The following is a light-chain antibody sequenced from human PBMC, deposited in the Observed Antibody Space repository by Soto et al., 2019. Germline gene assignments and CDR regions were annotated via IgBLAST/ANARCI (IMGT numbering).Light chain of an antibody. J-gene: IGKJ1*01. V-gene: IGKV1-5*03. Sequence: DIQLTQSPSTLSASFGDRVTITCGASQTISSWLAWYQRKPGKAPKLLIYKASTLKSGVPSRFSGSGYGTEFTLTISSLQTDDFATYYCQHYNSYSEAFGQGTKVDIK. CDR2: KAS. CDR3: QHYNSYSEA. CDR1: QTISSW.